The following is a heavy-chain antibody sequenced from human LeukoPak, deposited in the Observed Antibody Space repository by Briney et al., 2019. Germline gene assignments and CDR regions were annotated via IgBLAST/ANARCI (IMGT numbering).Heavy chain of an antibody. J-gene: IGHJ4*02. D-gene: IGHD4-17*01. Sequence: PGGSLRLSCAASGLTFSSYEMNWVRQAPGKGLEWVSYISSSGSTIYYADSVKGRFTISRDNAKNSLYLQMNSLRAEDTAVYYCARTYGDYDYWGQGTLVTVSS. CDR3: ARTYGDYDY. V-gene: IGHV3-48*03. CDR2: ISSSGSTI. CDR1: GLTFSSYE.